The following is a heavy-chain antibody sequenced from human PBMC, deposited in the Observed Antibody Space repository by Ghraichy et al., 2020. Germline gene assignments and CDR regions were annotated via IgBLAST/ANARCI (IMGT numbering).Heavy chain of an antibody. V-gene: IGHV3-74*01. CDR3: AREYCSGGRCFFGTGGSHVVC. CDR1: GFTFSNYW. J-gene: IGHJ4*02. D-gene: IGHD2-15*01. Sequence: GGSLRLSCAASGFTFSNYWMHWVRQAPGKGLVWVSRINSGGTNTIYADSVKGRFTISRDNAKNTLYLQINSLRVEDTAVYYCAREYCSGGRCFFGTGGSHVVCWGQGTLVSVSS. CDR2: INSGGTNT.